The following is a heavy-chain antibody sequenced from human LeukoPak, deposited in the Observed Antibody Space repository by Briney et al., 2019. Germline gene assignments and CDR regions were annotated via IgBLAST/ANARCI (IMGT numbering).Heavy chain of an antibody. CDR2: IRYDGSNK. J-gene: IGHJ6*03. Sequence: AGGSLRLSCAASGFTFSSYTMNWVRQAPGKGLEWVAFIRYDGSNKYYADSVKGRFTISRDNSKNTLNLQMNSLRAEDTAVYYCATASYSSISPNFYYYYYMDVWGKGTTVTISS. D-gene: IGHD6-13*01. V-gene: IGHV3-30*02. CDR1: GFTFSSYT. CDR3: ATASYSSISPNFYYYYYMDV.